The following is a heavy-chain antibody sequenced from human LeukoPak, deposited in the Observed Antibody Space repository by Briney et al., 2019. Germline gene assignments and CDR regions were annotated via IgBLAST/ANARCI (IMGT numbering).Heavy chain of an antibody. CDR2: IYSDNT. V-gene: IGHV3-53*01. D-gene: IGHD3-16*01. CDR1: GFTLSSYE. J-gene: IGHJ4*02. CDR3: ARRAGAYPHPYDY. Sequence: GGSLRLSCAASGFTLSSYEMNWVRQAPGKGLEWVSFIYSDNTHYSDSVKGRFTISRDNSKNTLYLQMNSLRAEDTAVYYCARRAGAYPHPYDYWGQGTLVTVSS.